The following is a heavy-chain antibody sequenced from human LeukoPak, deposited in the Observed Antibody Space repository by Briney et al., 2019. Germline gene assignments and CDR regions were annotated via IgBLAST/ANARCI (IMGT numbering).Heavy chain of an antibody. Sequence: PSETLSLTCTVSGGSISSYYWSWIRQPPGKGLEWIGYIYYSGSTNYNPSLKSRVTISVDTSKNQFSLKLSSVTAADTAVYYCARSLCSGSLTWFDPWGQGTLVTVSS. CDR3: ARSLCSGSLTWFDP. J-gene: IGHJ5*02. CDR2: IYYSGST. V-gene: IGHV4-59*01. CDR1: GGSISSYY. D-gene: IGHD1-26*01.